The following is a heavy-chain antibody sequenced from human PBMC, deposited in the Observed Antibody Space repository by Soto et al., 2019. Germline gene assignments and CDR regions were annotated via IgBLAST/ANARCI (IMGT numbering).Heavy chain of an antibody. CDR1: GGSISSYY. D-gene: IGHD2-21*02. V-gene: IGHV4-59*01. CDR2: IYYSGST. Sequence: QVQLQESGPGLVKPSETLSLTCTVSGGSISSYYWSWIRQPPGKGLEWIGSIYYSGSTNYNPSLKRAVTIIGHPSKKRFSLKPTSATGPPSAVHHSAGDEVPSSLKTDCGGALGGQGTTATSSS. CDR3: AGDEVPSSLKTDCGGAL. J-gene: IGHJ6*02.